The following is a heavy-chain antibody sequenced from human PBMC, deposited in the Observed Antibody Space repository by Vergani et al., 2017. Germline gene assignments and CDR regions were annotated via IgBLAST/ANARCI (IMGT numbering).Heavy chain of an antibody. D-gene: IGHD3-9*01. CDR1: GFTFSSYW. CDR3: ARDLEAGRFYWLLYTGYYYYYMDV. V-gene: IGHV3-7*01. CDR2: IKQDGSEK. Sequence: EVQLVESGGGLVQPGGSLRLSCAASGFTFSSYWMSWVRQAPGKGLEWVANIKQDGSEKYYVDSVKGRFTISRDNAKNSLYLQMNSLRAEDTAVYYCARDLEAGRFYWLLYTGYYYYYMDVWGKGTTVTVSS. J-gene: IGHJ6*03.